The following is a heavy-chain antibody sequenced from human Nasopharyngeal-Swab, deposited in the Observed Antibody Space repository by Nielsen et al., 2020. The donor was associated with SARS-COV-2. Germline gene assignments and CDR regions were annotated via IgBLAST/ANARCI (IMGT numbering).Heavy chain of an antibody. J-gene: IGHJ5*02. CDR3: ARGEADNWNNKWRFDP. CDR1: GGTFSSYA. V-gene: IGHV1-69*13. D-gene: IGHD1/OR15-1a*01. Sequence: SVKVSCKASGGTFSSYAISWVRQAPGQGLEWMGGIIPIFGTANYAQKFQGRVTITADESTSTAYTELSSLRSEDTAVYYCARGEADNWNNKWRFDPWGQGTLVTVSS. CDR2: IIPIFGTA.